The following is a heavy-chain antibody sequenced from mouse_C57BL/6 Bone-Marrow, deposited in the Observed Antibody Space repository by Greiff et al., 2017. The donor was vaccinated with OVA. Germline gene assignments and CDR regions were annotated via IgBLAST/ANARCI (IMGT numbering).Heavy chain of an antibody. Sequence: VKLMESGAELVRPGTSVKMSCKASGYTFTNYWIGWAKQRPGHGLEWIGDIYPGGGYTNYNEKFRGKATLTADKSSSTAYMQFSSLTSEDSAIYYCARRGWLLRGWYFDVWGTGTTVTVSS. V-gene: IGHV1-63*01. CDR1: GYTFTNYW. J-gene: IGHJ1*03. CDR2: IYPGGGYT. CDR3: ARRGWLLRGWYFDV. D-gene: IGHD2-3*01.